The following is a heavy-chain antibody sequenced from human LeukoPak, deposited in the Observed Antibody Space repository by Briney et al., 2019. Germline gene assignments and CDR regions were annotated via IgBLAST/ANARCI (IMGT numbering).Heavy chain of an antibody. CDR1: GFTVSSNY. CDR3: ARVSFRYHFDY. V-gene: IGHV3-53*01. D-gene: IGHD2-21*01. CDR2: IYTGGNT. J-gene: IGHJ4*02. Sequence: GGSLRLSCAASGFTVSSNYMTWVRQAPGKGLEWVSVIYTGGNTYYADSVKGRFTISRDNSKNTLSLQMSSLRAEDTALYYCARVSFRYHFDYWGRGTLVTVSS.